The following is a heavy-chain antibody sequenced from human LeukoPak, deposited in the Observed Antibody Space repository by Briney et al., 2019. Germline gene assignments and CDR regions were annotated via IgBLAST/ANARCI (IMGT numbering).Heavy chain of an antibody. Sequence: PGGSLRLSCAASGFTLSSYAMHWVRQAPGKGLEWVAVISYDGSNKYYADSVKGRFTISRDNSKNTLYLQMNSLRAEDTAVYYCARDLATVTSLYYYYYGMDVWGQGTTVTVSS. CDR1: GFTLSSYA. D-gene: IGHD4-17*01. CDR3: ARDLATVTSLYYYYYGMDV. V-gene: IGHV3-30-3*01. CDR2: ISYDGSNK. J-gene: IGHJ6*02.